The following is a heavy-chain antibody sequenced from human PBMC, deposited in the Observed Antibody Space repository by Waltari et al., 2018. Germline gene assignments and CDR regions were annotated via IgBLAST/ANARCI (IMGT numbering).Heavy chain of an antibody. V-gene: IGHV4-59*01. J-gene: IGHJ4*02. CDR2: IYYNGAT. D-gene: IGHD2-21*01. CDR3: ARETYGGNSRPFDY. Sequence: QVQLHESGPGLVKPSETLSLTCSVSGGSISGYFWHWIRQPPGKGLEWIGYIYYNGATNYNPSLKSRLTISVDTAENQFSLRLGSVTTADTAVYYCARETYGGNSRPFDYWGQGTLATVSS. CDR1: GGSISGYF.